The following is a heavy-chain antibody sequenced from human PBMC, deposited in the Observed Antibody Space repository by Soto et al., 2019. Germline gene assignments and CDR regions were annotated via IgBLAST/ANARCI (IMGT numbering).Heavy chain of an antibody. Sequence: LRLSCAASGFTFSSYAMHWVRQAPGKGLEWVAVISYDGSNKYYADSVKGRFTISRDNSKNTLYLQMNSLRAEDTAVYYCARAGRYCSSTSCMPGGDYWGQGTLVTVSS. CDR3: ARAGRYCSSTSCMPGGDY. CDR2: ISYDGSNK. CDR1: GFTFSSYA. V-gene: IGHV3-30-3*01. D-gene: IGHD2-2*01. J-gene: IGHJ4*02.